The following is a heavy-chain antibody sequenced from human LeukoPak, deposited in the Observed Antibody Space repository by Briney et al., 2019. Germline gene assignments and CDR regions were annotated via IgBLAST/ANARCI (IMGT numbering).Heavy chain of an antibody. J-gene: IGHJ6*02. D-gene: IGHD6-19*01. CDR1: GFTFRSYT. Sequence: GGSLRLSCAASGFTFRSYTMLWVRQAPGKGREWVAGISYDGSNKYFTDSEKGRFTISRDNSKNTLYLQMNSLRAEDTAVYYCASLWSAVAGSAGMDVWGQGPTVTVSS. CDR3: ASLWSAVAGSAGMDV. V-gene: IGHV3-30-3*01. CDR2: ISYDGSNK.